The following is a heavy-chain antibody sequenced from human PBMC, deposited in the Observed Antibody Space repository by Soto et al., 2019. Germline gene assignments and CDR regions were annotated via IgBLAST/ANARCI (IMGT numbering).Heavy chain of an antibody. CDR2: ISSSSSYI. CDR1: GFTFSSYS. CDR3: ARYEEQWLTDAFDI. D-gene: IGHD6-19*01. V-gene: IGHV3-21*01. J-gene: IGHJ3*02. Sequence: PGGSLRLSCAASGFTFSSYSMNWVRQAPGKGLEWVSSISSSSSYIYYADSVKGRFTISRDNAKNSLHLQMNSLRAEDTAVYYCARYEEQWLTDAFDIWGQGTMVTVSS.